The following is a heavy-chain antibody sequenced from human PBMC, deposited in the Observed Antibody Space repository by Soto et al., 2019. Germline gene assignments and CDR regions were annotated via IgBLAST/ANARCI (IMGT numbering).Heavy chain of an antibody. CDR3: ARASSYYDILTGYYSYYFDY. J-gene: IGHJ4*02. V-gene: IGHV2-5*02. CDR1: GFSLSTSGVG. D-gene: IGHD3-9*01. Sequence: SGPTLVNPTQTLTLTCTFSGFSLSTSGVGVGWIRQPPGKALEWLALIYWDDDKRYSPSLKSRLTITKDTSKNQVVLTMTNMDPVDTATYYCARASSYYDILTGYYSYYFDYWGQGTLVTVSS. CDR2: IYWDDDK.